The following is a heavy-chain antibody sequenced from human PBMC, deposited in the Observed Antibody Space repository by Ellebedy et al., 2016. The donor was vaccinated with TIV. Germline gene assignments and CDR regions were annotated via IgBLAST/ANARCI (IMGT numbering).Heavy chain of an antibody. J-gene: IGHJ6*02. CDR2: IYNNDNT. CDR1: GFTVSNNY. Sequence: GESLKISCDASGFTVSNNYMSWVRQAPGKGLEWVSVIYNNDNTYYADSVKGRFTISRDNSKNTAYLQMNNLRAEDTAVYYCARDHRCADTRCQTGMDVWGQGTTVTVSS. V-gene: IGHV3-66*01. CDR3: ARDHRCADTRCQTGMDV. D-gene: IGHD2-2*01.